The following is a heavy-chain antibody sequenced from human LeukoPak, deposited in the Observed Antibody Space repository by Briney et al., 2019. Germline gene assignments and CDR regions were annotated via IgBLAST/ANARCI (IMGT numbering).Heavy chain of an antibody. D-gene: IGHD3-10*01. V-gene: IGHV4-34*01. Sequence: SEILSLTCAVYGGSFSGYYWSWIRQPPGKGLEWIGEIHHSGGTNYNPSLKSRVNMSVDTSQSQFSLKLTSVTAADTAVYYCARSNVLLWFGEPRAPWDYWGQGTLVTVSS. CDR2: IHHSGGT. CDR3: ARSNVLLWFGEPRAPWDY. CDR1: GGSFSGYY. J-gene: IGHJ4*02.